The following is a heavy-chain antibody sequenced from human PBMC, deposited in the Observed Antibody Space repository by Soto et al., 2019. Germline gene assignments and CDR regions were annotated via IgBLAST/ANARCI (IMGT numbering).Heavy chain of an antibody. CDR1: GGSISSSSYY. CDR2: IYYSGST. V-gene: IGHV4-39*01. Sequence: SETLSLTCTVSGGSISSSSYYWGWIRQPPGKGLEWIGSIYYSGSTYYNPSLKSRFTHSVETSKNQFSLKLSSVTAADTAVYYCARVTRNCSGSSSYPGRGWFDPWGQGTLVTVSS. J-gene: IGHJ5*02. D-gene: IGHD2-15*01. CDR3: ARVTRNCSGSSSYPGRGWFDP.